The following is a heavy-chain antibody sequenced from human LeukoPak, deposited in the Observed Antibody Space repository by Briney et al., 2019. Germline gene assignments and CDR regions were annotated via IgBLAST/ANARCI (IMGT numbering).Heavy chain of an antibody. J-gene: IGHJ6*02. CDR2: SSSSGSTI. CDR3: ATKRQQLGTYYYYYYGMDV. D-gene: IGHD6-13*01. CDR1: GFSLSSYE. Sequence: GGSLRLSCAASGFSLSSYEMNWVRRAPGKGLEWVSYSSSSGSTIYYADSVKGRFTISRDNAKNSLYLQMNSLRAEDTAVYYCATKRQQLGTYYYYYYGMDVWGQGTTVTVSS. V-gene: IGHV3-48*03.